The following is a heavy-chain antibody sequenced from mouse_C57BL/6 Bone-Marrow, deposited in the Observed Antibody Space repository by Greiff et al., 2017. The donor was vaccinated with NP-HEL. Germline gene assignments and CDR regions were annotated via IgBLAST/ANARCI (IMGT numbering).Heavy chain of an antibody. D-gene: IGHD1-1*01. CDR1: GYTFTSYG. CDR3: ARGGCYYGSNDGGVWYFDV. CDR2: IYPRSGNT. Sequence: QVQLQQSGAELARPGASVKLSCKASGYTFTSYGISWVKQRTGQGLEWIGEIYPRSGNTYYNEKFKGKATLTEDKSSSTAYMELRSLTSEDSAVEFCARGGCYYGSNDGGVWYFDVWGTGTTVTVSS. V-gene: IGHV1-81*01. J-gene: IGHJ1*03.